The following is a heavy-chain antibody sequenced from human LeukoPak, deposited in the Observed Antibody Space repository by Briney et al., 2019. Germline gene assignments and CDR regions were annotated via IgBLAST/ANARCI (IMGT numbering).Heavy chain of an antibody. CDR1: GFTFISYS. CDR2: ISSSSSYI. J-gene: IGHJ4*02. CDR3: ARGAEGIAATDSNFDY. Sequence: PGGSLRLSCAASGFTFISYSMNWVRQAPGKGLEWVSSISSSSSYIYYADSVKGRFTISRDNAKKSLYLQMNSLRVEDTAVYYCARGAEGIAATDSNFDYWGQGTVVTVSS. V-gene: IGHV3-21*01. D-gene: IGHD6-13*01.